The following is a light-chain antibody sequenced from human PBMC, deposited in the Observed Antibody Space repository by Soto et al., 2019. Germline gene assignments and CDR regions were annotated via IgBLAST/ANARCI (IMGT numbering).Light chain of an antibody. Sequence: EIVLTQSPGTLSLSPGERATLSCRASQSVSSSFLAWYQQKPGQAPRLLIYGASSRAPGIPDRFSGGVSGTDFTLTISGLEPADFAVYCCQQYGTSPRYTFGQGTKLEIK. CDR2: GAS. J-gene: IGKJ2*01. CDR3: QQYGTSPRYT. V-gene: IGKV3-20*01. CDR1: QSVSSSF.